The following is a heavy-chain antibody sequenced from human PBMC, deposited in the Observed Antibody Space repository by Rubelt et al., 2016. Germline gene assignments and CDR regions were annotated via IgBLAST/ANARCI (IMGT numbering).Heavy chain of an antibody. CDR3: ARVVFDRYCSSTSCFFFDY. V-gene: IGHV1-18*01. CDR1: GYTFTSYG. Sequence: KASGYTFTSYGISWVRQAPGQGLEWMGWISAYNGNTNYAQKLQGRVTMTTDTSTSTAYMELRSLRSDDTAVYYCARVVFDRYCSSTSCFFFDYWGQGTLVTVSS. D-gene: IGHD2-2*01. CDR2: ISAYNGNT. J-gene: IGHJ4*02.